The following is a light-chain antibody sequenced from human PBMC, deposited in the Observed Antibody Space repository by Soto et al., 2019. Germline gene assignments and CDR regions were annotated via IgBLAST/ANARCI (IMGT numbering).Light chain of an antibody. CDR3: QQRNIWPPVT. J-gene: IGKJ5*01. CDR2: GAF. V-gene: IGKV3-11*01. Sequence: PGERATLSCRASPSVTNYLAWYQQKPGQPPRLIIYGAFNRAAGIPARFSGSGSGTDFTLTISSLEPEDSAVYYCQQRNIWPPVTFGQGTRLEIK. CDR1: PSVTNY.